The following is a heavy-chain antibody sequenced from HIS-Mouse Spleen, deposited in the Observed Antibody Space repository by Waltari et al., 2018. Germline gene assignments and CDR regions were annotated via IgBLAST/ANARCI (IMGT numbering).Heavy chain of an antibody. V-gene: IGHV4-38-2*02. CDR3: ARDSWAYAIEYFQH. J-gene: IGHJ1*01. CDR2: IYHSGST. CDR1: VYSISSGYY. D-gene: IGHD2-8*01. Sequence: QVQLQESGPGLVKPSETLSLTCTVSVYSISSGYYWGWIRQPPGRGLEWIGSIYHSGSTYYNPSLKSRVTISVDTSKNQFSLKLSSVTAADTAVYYCARDSWAYAIEYFQHWGQGTLVTVSS.